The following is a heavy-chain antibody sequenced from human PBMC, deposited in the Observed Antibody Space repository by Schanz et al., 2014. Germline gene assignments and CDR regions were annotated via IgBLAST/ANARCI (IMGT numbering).Heavy chain of an antibody. CDR2: IIPIVDIT. J-gene: IGHJ3*02. Sequence: QVQLVQSGAAVRKPGSSVRVSCTASGGTFTSYAFSWVRQAPGQGLEWMGRIIPIVDITNYAQKFQGRVTITADISTSTAYMDMSSLRSDDTAVYYCARDIQYHYDTSGPVGAFDIWGQGTVVTVSS. CDR1: GGTFTSYA. D-gene: IGHD3-22*01. CDR3: ARDIQYHYDTSGPVGAFDI. V-gene: IGHV1-69*04.